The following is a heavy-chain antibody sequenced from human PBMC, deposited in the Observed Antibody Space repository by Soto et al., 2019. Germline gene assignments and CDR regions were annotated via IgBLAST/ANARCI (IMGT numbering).Heavy chain of an antibody. CDR2: IIPIPGLA. CDR3: AIGGEDQPLYAFDI. V-gene: IGHV1-69*02. D-gene: IGHD2-2*01. J-gene: IGHJ3*02. Sequence: ASVKVSCKASGGTISDSTISWVRQAPGHGLEWMGRIIPIPGLANYAVKFQARVTMTADKSTSTAYMELSSLRSEDTAVYYCAIGGEDQPLYAFDIWGQGTMVTVSS. CDR1: GGTISDST.